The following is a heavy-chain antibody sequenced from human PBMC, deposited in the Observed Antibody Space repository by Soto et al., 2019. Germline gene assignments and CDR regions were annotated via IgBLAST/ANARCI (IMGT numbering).Heavy chain of an antibody. CDR2: INHSGST. Sequence: PSETLSLTCAVYGGSFSCYYWSWIRQPPGKGLEWIGEINHSGSTDYNPSLKSRVTISVDTSKNQFSLKLSSVTAADTAVYYCARTIRGWLQNGRFDYWGQGTLVTVSS. V-gene: IGHV4-34*01. CDR3: ARTIRGWLQNGRFDY. D-gene: IGHD5-12*01. CDR1: GGSFSCYY. J-gene: IGHJ4*02.